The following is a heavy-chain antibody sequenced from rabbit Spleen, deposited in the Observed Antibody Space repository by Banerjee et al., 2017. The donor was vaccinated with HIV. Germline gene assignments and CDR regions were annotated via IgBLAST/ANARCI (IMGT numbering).Heavy chain of an antibody. Sequence: EESGGDLVKPEGSLTLTCTASGFSLSSYYWICWVRQAPGKGLEWIGCIYTGSSGSTYYASWAKGRFTISKTSSTTVTLQLNSLTAADTATYFCARDSGSSFSSYGMDLWGPGTLVTVS. J-gene: IGHJ6*01. D-gene: IGHD8-1*01. CDR3: ARDSGSSFSSYGMDL. CDR2: IYTGSSGST. CDR1: GFSLSSYYW. V-gene: IGHV1S45*01.